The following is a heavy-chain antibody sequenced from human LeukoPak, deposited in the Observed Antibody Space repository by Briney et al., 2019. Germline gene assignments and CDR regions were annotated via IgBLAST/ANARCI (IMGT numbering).Heavy chain of an antibody. Sequence: GGSPRLSCAASGFTFSSYEMDWVRQAPGKGLEWVSYISIDGKTIHYADSVKGRFTISRDNAKNSVYLQMNSLRVEDTAIYYCASLWELIGSWGQGTLVTVSS. CDR2: ISIDGKTI. J-gene: IGHJ4*02. D-gene: IGHD1-26*01. CDR3: ASLWELIGS. CDR1: GFTFSSYE. V-gene: IGHV3-48*03.